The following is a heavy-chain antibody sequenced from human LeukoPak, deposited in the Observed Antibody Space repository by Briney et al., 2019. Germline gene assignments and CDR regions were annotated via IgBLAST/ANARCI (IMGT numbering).Heavy chain of an antibody. CDR3: ARGAYSSGWTHFDY. D-gene: IGHD6-19*01. V-gene: IGHV1-69*13. J-gene: IGHJ4*02. CDR1: GGTFSSYA. CDR2: IIPIFGTA. Sequence: SVKVSYKASGGTFSSYAISWVRQAPGQGLEWMGGIIPIFGTANYAQKFQGRVTITADESTSTAYMELSSLRSEDTAVYYCARGAYSSGWTHFDYWGQGTLVTVSS.